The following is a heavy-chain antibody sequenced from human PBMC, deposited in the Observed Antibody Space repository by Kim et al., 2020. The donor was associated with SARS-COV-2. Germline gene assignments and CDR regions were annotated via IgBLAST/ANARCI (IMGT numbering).Heavy chain of an antibody. D-gene: IGHD5-18*01. CDR1: GGTFSSYA. CDR3: ARGGYSLRLYYYYGMDV. CDR2: IIPIFGTA. Sequence: SVKVSCKASGGTFSSYAISWVRQAPGQGLEWMGGIIPIFGTANYAQKFQGRVTITADESTNTAYMELSSLRSEETAVYYCARGGYSLRLYYYYGMDVWGQGTTVTVSS. J-gene: IGHJ6*02. V-gene: IGHV1-69*13.